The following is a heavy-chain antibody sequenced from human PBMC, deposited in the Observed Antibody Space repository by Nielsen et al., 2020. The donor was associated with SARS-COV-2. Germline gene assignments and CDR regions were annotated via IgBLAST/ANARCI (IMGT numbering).Heavy chain of an antibody. V-gene: IGHV3-23*01. J-gene: IGHJ4*02. CDR1: GFTFDDYA. CDR2: ISGSGGST. Sequence: GESLKISCAASGFTFDDYAMHWVRQAPGKGLEWVSAISGSGGSTYYADSVKGRFTISRDNSKNTLYLQMNSLRAEDTAVYYCANYIVATMVDYWGQGTLVTVSS. CDR3: ANYIVATMVDY. D-gene: IGHD5-12*01.